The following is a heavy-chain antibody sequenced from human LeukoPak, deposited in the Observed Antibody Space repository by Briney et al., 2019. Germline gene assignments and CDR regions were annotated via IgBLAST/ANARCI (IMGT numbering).Heavy chain of an antibody. V-gene: IGHV1-2*02. CDR3: ARKEQGIAVAGTRY. D-gene: IGHD6-19*01. CDR2: INPNSGGT. CDR1: GYTFTGYY. Sequence: RASVKVSCKASGYTFTGYYMHWVRQAPGQGLEWMGWINPNSGGTNYAQKFQGRVTMTRDTSISTAYMELSRLRSDDTAVYYCARKEQGIAVAGTRYWGQGTLVTVSS. J-gene: IGHJ4*02.